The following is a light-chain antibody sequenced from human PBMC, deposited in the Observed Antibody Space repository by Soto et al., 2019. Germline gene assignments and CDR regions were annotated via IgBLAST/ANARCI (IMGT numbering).Light chain of an antibody. J-gene: IGKJ2*01. Sequence: DIVMTQSPDSLTVSLGERATINCKSSQNILYNPNNKNYLAWYQQKPGQPPKLLIYWASTRESGVPERFSGSGSGTDFTLTISSLQAEDVAVYYCQQYYSALLTFGQGTNLEV. V-gene: IGKV4-1*01. CDR2: WAS. CDR3: QQYYSALLT. CDR1: QNILYNPNNKNY.